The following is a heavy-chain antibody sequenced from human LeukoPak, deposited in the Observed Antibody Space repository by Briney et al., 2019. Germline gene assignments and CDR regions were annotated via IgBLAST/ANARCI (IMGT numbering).Heavy chain of an antibody. CDR2: IYSGGST. D-gene: IGHD3-22*01. CDR3: ARELVPADYYDSSGYYPGPKAAFDI. V-gene: IGHV3-66*02. Sequence: PGGSLRLSCAASGFTVSSNYMSWVRQAPGKGLEWVSVIYSGGSTYYADSVKGRFTISRDNSKNTLYLHMNSLRAEDTAVYYCARELVPADYYDSSGYYPGPKAAFDIWGQGTMVTVSS. J-gene: IGHJ3*02. CDR1: GFTVSSNY.